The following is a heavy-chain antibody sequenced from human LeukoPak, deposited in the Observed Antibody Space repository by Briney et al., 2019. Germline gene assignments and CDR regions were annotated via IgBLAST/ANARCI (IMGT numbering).Heavy chain of an antibody. D-gene: IGHD3-10*01. CDR3: TKASLAFGTKYFDP. Sequence: GASVKVSCKASGYPFSNYDINWVRQAPGQGLEWMGWMNPKSGNTGYGQKFQGRVAMTRVTSITTAYMELRSLRSDDTAVYYCTKASLAFGTKYFDPWGQVTLVSVSS. V-gene: IGHV1-8*01. CDR2: MNPKSGNT. J-gene: IGHJ5*02. CDR1: GYPFSNYD.